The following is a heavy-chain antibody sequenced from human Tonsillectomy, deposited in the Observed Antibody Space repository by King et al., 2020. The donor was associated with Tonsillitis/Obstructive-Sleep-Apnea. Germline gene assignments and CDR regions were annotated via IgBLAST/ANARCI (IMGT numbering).Heavy chain of an antibody. D-gene: IGHD2-15*01. J-gene: IGHJ4*02. V-gene: IGHV5-51*01. Sequence: QLVQSGAEVKKPGESLKISCKGSGYSFTNYLIAFVRQMPGKGLEWMGIIYPVDPDTRYSPSFQGQSTMSDDKSISTAYLQWSSLKASDTAMYYCARRVVVVVGATQGSGYYFDYWGQGTLVTVSS. CDR1: GYSFTNYL. CDR2: IYPVDPDT. CDR3: ARRVVVVVGATQGSGYYFDY.